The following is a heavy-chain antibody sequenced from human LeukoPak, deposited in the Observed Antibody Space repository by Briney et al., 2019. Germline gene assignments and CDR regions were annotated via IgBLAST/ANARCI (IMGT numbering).Heavy chain of an antibody. CDR2: INHSGST. Sequence: SETLSLTCAVYGGSFSGYYWSWIRQPPGKGLEWIGEINHSGSTNHNPSLKSRVTISVDTSKNQFSLKLSSVTAADTAVYYCARLSGYRKGAFDIWGQGTMVTVSS. J-gene: IGHJ3*02. D-gene: IGHD3-22*01. V-gene: IGHV4-34*01. CDR1: GGSFSGYY. CDR3: ARLSGYRKGAFDI.